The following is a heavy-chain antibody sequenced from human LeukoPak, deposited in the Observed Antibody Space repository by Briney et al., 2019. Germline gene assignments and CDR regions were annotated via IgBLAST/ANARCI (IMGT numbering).Heavy chain of an antibody. J-gene: IGHJ4*02. CDR1: GFTFSSYT. CDR2: ISGSGGST. CDR3: AKGNYYDSSGYYFDY. D-gene: IGHD3-22*01. Sequence: GGSLRLSCAASGFTFSSYTMSWVRQAPGKGLEWVSAISGSGGSTYYADSVKGRFTISRDNSKNTLYLQMNSLRAEDTAVYYCAKGNYYDSSGYYFDYWGQGTLVTVSS. V-gene: IGHV3-23*01.